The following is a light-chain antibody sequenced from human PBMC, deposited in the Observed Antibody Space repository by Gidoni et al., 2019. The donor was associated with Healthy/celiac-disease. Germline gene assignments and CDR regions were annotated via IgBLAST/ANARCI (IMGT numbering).Light chain of an antibody. CDR1: QSISSY. J-gene: IGKJ2*01. CDR3: QQSYSTPYT. V-gene: IGKV1-39*01. Sequence: DIQMNQSPSSLSASVGDRVTITCRASQSISSYLNWYQQKPVKAPKLLIYAASTLQSGVPSMFSSSGSETDFTLTISSLQPEDFATYYFQQSYSTPYTFGQGTKLEIK. CDR2: AAS.